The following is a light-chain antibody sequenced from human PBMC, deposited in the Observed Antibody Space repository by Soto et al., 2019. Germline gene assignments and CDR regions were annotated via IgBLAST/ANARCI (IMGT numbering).Light chain of an antibody. CDR1: QSLSSSQ. CDR3: QQRSNWPGIT. Sequence: EIVLTQSPGTLSLSPGERATLSCRASQSLSSSQLAWYQQKPGQAPRLLIHDASSRATGISDRFTGSGSGTDFTLTITTLEPEDFAVYYCQQRSNWPGITFGQGTRLEIK. J-gene: IGKJ5*01. CDR2: DAS. V-gene: IGKV3D-20*02.